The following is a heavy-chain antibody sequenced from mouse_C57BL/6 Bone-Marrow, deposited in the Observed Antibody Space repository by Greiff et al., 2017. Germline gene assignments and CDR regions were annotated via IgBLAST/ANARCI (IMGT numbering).Heavy chain of an antibody. D-gene: IGHD3-1*01. CDR2: INPSTGGT. CDR1: GYSFTGYY. CDR3: ARCSYYFDY. J-gene: IGHJ2*01. V-gene: IGHV1-42*01. Sequence: VQLQQSGPELVKPGASVKISCKASGYSFTGYYMNWVKQSPEKSLEWIGEINPSTGGTTYNQKFKAKATLTVDKSSSTAYMQLKSLTSEDSAVYYCARCSYYFDYWGQGTTLTVSS.